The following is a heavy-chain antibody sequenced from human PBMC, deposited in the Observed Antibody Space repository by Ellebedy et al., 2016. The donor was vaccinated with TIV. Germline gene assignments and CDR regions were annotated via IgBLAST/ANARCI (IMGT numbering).Heavy chain of an antibody. D-gene: IGHD3-16*01. CDR3: TTVLGAVFSAGYFIDY. CDR2: ISGSGIKT. V-gene: IGHV3-23*01. J-gene: IGHJ4*02. Sequence: GESLKISXAASGFIFSRYAMTWVRQAPGKGLEWVSSISGSGIKTNYAYSVRGRFTISRDNSKNTLYLQMNSLRAEDTAVYYCTTVLGAVFSAGYFIDYWGQGTLATVSS. CDR1: GFIFSRYA.